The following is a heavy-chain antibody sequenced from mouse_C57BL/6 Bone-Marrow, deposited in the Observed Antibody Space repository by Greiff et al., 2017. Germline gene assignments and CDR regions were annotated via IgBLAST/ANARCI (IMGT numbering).Heavy chain of an antibody. Sequence: QVQLQQSGPGLVQPSQSLSITCTVSGFSLTSSGVHWVRQSPGQGLEWLGVIWSGGSTDYNAAFIYRLGISKANSKSQVCLKMNSLQADDTAIYYCARENDAMDYWGQGTSVTVSS. J-gene: IGHJ4*01. CDR3: ARENDAMDY. CDR2: IWSGGST. CDR1: GFSLTSSG. V-gene: IGHV2-2*01.